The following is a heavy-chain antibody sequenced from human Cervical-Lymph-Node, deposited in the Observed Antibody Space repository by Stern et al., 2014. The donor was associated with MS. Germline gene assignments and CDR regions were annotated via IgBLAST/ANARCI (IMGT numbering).Heavy chain of an antibody. CDR2: GYQPAST. V-gene: IGHV4-39*01. J-gene: IGHJ2*01. CDR1: NDSISSSDYY. CDR3: ARQTFYTTSSVSRYFDV. D-gene: IGHD6-6*01. Sequence: VQLQESGPGLVKPSETLSLTCTVSNDSISSSDYYWAWIRQSPERGLEWIGSGYQPASTSANPSRASRVPISIDPTKNQFSLRLSSVTAADTAIYFCARQTFYTTSSVSRYFDVWGRGSLVTVSS.